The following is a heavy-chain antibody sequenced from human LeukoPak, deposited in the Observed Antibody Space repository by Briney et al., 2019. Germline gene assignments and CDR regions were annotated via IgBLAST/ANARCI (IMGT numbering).Heavy chain of an antibody. D-gene: IGHD1-26*01. V-gene: IGHV3-23*01. CDR1: GFTFSSHA. Sequence: QSGGSLRLSCVASGFTFSSHAMTWVRQAPGKGLEWVSAISGSGGRTNYADSVKGRFTISRDNSKNTLYLQMNSLRGEDTAVYYCAKDRVGLYYDDAFDVWGQGTMVTVSS. J-gene: IGHJ3*01. CDR2: ISGSGGRT. CDR3: AKDRVGLYYDDAFDV.